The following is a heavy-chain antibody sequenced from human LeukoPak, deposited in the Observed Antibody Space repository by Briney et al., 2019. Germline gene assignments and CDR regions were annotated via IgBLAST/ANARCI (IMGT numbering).Heavy chain of an antibody. CDR3: ANTREGYCSSTSCSRWFDP. V-gene: IGHV3-23*01. CDR1: GFTFSSYA. J-gene: IGHJ5*02. CDR2: ISGSGGST. D-gene: IGHD2-2*01. Sequence: PGGSLRLSCAASGFTFSSYAMSWVRQAPGKGLEWVSAISGSGGSTYYADSVKGRVTISRDNSTNTLYLQMNSLRAEDTAVYYCANTREGYCSSTSCSRWFDPWGQGTLVTVSS.